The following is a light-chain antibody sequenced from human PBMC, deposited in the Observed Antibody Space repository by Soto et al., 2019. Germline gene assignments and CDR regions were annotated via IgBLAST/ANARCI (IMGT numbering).Light chain of an antibody. Sequence: QLVLTQPASVSGSPGQSITISCSGTSIDVGGTDHVSWYLQHPGEAPKLIIYDVGNRPSGVSNRFSGSKADNTATLTVSGLQAEDEADYYCSSYTSFSTYVFGTGTKVTVL. CDR3: SSYTSFSTYV. CDR1: SIDVGGTDH. J-gene: IGLJ1*01. V-gene: IGLV2-14*03. CDR2: DVG.